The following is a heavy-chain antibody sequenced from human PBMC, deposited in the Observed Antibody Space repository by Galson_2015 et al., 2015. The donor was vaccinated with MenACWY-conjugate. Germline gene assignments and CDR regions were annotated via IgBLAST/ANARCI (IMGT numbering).Heavy chain of an antibody. V-gene: IGHV5-10-1*01. CDR2: IDPSDSEV. Sequence: PGESLEISCKASGYTFTNYWIIWVRQMPGKGLEWMGRIDPSDSEVNYSPSFQGHLTISADKSISTAYLQWSSLKASDTAMYYCARIVGASHFFDYWGQGSLAAVSS. D-gene: IGHD1-26*01. J-gene: IGHJ4*02. CDR3: ARIVGASHFFDY. CDR1: GYTFTNYW.